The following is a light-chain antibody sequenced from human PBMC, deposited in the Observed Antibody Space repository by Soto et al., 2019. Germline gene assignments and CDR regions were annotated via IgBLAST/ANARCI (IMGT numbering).Light chain of an antibody. V-gene: IGKV1-39*01. CDR3: QQTYSTSLT. J-gene: IGKJ4*01. CDR1: QYIYNY. Sequence: DIQMTQSPSSLSASVGDRVTITFRASQYIYNYLSWYQQKQGKAAKRLIYDAASLKSGVPPRFSGSRAAANVTLSINSLQPEDDATYYCQQTYSTSLTFGGGTKVDI. CDR2: DAA.